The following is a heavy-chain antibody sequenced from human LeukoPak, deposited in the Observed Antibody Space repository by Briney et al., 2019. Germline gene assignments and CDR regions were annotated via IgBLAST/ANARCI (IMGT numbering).Heavy chain of an antibody. D-gene: IGHD2-2*01. V-gene: IGHV3-21*01. CDR1: GFTFSSYI. Sequence: PGGSLRLSCAASGFTFSSYIMNWVRQAPGQGLHWVSSISSSNSYIYYADSMKGRFTISRDNAKNSLYLQMNSLRAEDTAVYYCASSNCSGTSCYLDWFDPWGQGTLVTVSS. J-gene: IGHJ5*02. CDR3: ASSNCSGTSCYLDWFDP. CDR2: ISSSNSYI.